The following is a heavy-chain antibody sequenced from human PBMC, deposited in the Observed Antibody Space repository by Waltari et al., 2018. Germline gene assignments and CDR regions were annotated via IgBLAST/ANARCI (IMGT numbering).Heavy chain of an antibody. CDR1: GGSISSGDYY. Sequence: QVQLQESGPGLVKPSQTLSLTCTVSGGSISSGDYYWSWIRQPPGKGLEWIGYIYYSGSTYYNPSLKSRVTISVDTSKNQFSLKLSSVTAADTAVYYCARDGGYSGYDYYYYYYMDVWGKGTTVTISS. CDR3: ARDGGYSGYDYYYYYYMDV. J-gene: IGHJ6*03. D-gene: IGHD5-12*01. V-gene: IGHV4-30-4*08. CDR2: IYYSGST.